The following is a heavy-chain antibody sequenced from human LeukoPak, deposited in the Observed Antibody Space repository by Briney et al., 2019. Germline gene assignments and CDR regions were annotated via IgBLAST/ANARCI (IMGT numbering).Heavy chain of an antibody. J-gene: IGHJ4*02. CDR3: ASSSGIAARRCDY. CDR2: ISSSSSYI. CDR1: GFTFSSYS. D-gene: IGHD6-6*01. V-gene: IGHV3-21*01. Sequence: GGSLRLSCAASGFTFSSYSMNWVRQAPGKGLEWVSSISSSSSYIYYADSVKGRFTISRDNAKNSLYLQMNSLRAEDTAVYYCASSSGIAARRCDYWGQGTLVTVSS.